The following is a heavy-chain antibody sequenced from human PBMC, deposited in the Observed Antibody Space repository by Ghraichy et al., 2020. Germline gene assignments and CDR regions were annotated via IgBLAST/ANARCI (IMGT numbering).Heavy chain of an antibody. CDR3: ARDVAGSVQVWSLYFDN. D-gene: IGHD5-18*01. CDR1: GFTFGSYW. Sequence: GGSLRLSCAASGFTFGSYWMSWVRQAPGKGLEWVANIKQDGSEEYYVDSVKGRFTISRDNAKNSLYLQMNSLRAEDTAVYYCARDVAGSVQVWSLYFDNGGQGTLVTVSS. CDR2: IKQDGSEE. J-gene: IGHJ4*02. V-gene: IGHV3-7*03.